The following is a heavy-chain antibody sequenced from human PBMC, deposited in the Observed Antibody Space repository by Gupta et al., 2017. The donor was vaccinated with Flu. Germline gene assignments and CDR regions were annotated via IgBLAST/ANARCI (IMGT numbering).Heavy chain of an antibody. J-gene: IGHJ4*02. D-gene: IGHD3-22*01. V-gene: IGHV4-30-2*04. CDR3: ARASSYYDSAGYFVY. Sequence: YYNPSLRSRVTISIDTSKNQFSLRLTSVIATDTAVYYCARASSYYDSAGYFVYWGQGNLVTVSS.